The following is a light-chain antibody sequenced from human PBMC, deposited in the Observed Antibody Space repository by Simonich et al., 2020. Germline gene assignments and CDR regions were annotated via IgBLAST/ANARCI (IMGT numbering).Light chain of an antibody. CDR2: SNS. Sequence: QTVVTQEPSLTVSPGGTVTLTCASSTGAVTSGYYPNWFQQKPGQPPRALIYSNSHKHTLTPARFSGSLLGGKAALTLSGVQPEDEAEYYCLLYYGGAWVFGGGTKLTVL. CDR3: LLYYGGAWV. J-gene: IGLJ3*02. CDR1: TGAVTSGYY. V-gene: IGLV7-43*01.